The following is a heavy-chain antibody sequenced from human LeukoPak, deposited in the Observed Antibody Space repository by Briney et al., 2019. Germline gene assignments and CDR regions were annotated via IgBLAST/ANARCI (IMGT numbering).Heavy chain of an antibody. CDR1: GFTFSSYA. D-gene: IGHD3-22*01. CDR2: ISDDGSNK. Sequence: PGGSLRLSCAASGFTFSSYAMHWVRQAPGKGLEWVAVISDDGSNKYYADSVKGRFTISRDNSKNTLYLQMTSLRAEDTAVYYCARANYYDSSGYHGIDYWGQGTLVTVSS. J-gene: IGHJ4*02. V-gene: IGHV3-30-3*01. CDR3: ARANYYDSSGYHGIDY.